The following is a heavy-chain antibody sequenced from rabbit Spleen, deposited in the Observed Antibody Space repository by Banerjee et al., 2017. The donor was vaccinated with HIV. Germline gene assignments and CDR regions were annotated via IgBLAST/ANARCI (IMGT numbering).Heavy chain of an antibody. Sequence: EQLEESGGGLVKPGGTLTLTCKASGISFGISDYMCWVRQAPGKGLEWIACIDAGSSDFTYHANWAKGRFTISKTSSTTVTLQATSLTVADTATYFCARDTASSFSSYGMDLWGPGTLVTVS. D-gene: IGHD8-1*01. J-gene: IGHJ6*01. CDR2: IDAGSSDFT. CDR1: GISFGISDY. CDR3: ARDTASSFSSYGMDL. V-gene: IGHV1S45*01.